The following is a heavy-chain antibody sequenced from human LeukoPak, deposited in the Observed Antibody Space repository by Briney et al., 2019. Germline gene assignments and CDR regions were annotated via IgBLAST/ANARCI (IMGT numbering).Heavy chain of an antibody. CDR1: GYTFTGYY. Sequence: ASVKVSCKASGYTFTGYYMHWVRQAPGQGLEWMGWINPNSGGTNYAQKFQGWVTMTRDTSISTAYMGLSRLRSDDTAVYYCARDASEYSSSYYYYYGMDVWGQGTTVTVSS. CDR2: INPNSGGT. V-gene: IGHV1-2*04. J-gene: IGHJ6*02. CDR3: ARDASEYSSSYYYYYGMDV. D-gene: IGHD6-6*01.